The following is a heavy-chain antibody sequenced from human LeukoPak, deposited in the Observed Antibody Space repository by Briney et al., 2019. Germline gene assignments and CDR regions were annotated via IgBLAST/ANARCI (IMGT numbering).Heavy chain of an antibody. CDR1: GFTFISYA. J-gene: IGHJ4*02. Sequence: PGGSLRLSCSASGFTFISYAIHWVRQAPGKGLEYVSGISNNGGSKYYADSVKGRFTISRDNSKNTLYLQMSSLRAEDTAVYYYVKGGYSSSWSLFDYWGQGTLVTVSS. D-gene: IGHD6-13*01. CDR2: ISNNGGSK. CDR3: VKGGYSSSWSLFDY. V-gene: IGHV3-64D*06.